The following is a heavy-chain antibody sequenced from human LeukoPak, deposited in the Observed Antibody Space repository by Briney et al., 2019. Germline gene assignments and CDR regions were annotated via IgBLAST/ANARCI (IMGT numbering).Heavy chain of an antibody. V-gene: IGHV1-3*03. CDR1: GYTFTSYA. CDR3: ARGYCSGGSCYHDFDY. Sequence: ASVKVSCKASGYTFTSYAMHRVRQAPGQRLEWMGWINAGNGNTKYSQEFQGRVTITRDTSASTAYMELSSLRSEDMAVYYCARGYCSGGSCYHDFDYWGQGTLVTVSS. J-gene: IGHJ4*02. D-gene: IGHD2-15*01. CDR2: INAGNGNT.